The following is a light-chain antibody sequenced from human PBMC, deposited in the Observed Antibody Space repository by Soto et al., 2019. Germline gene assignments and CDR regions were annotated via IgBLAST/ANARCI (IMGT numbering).Light chain of an antibody. CDR1: RSVLYSSNNKNY. Sequence: DIVMTQSPDSLAVSLGERATINCKSSRSVLYSSNNKNYLAWYQQKPGQPPKLLIYWASTRESGVPDRFSGSGSGTDFTLTISSLQAEDVAVYYCQQYYSTLFTFGPGTKVDI. J-gene: IGKJ3*01. CDR3: QQYYSTLFT. CDR2: WAS. V-gene: IGKV4-1*01.